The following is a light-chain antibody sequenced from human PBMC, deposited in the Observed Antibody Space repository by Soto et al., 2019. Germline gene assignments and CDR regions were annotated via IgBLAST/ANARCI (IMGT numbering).Light chain of an antibody. CDR3: CSYAGSSIWV. CDR1: SSDVGSYNL. Sequence: QSALTQPSFVSGSPGQSITISCTGTSSDVGSYNLVSWYQQHPGKVPKLMIYEGSERPSGVSNRFSGSTSGNTASLTISGLQPEDAADYYCCSYAGSSIWVFGGGTKLTVL. J-gene: IGLJ3*02. CDR2: EGS. V-gene: IGLV2-23*01.